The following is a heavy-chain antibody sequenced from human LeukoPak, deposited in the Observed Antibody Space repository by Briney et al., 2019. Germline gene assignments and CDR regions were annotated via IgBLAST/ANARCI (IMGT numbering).Heavy chain of an antibody. Sequence: PGWSLRLSCAASGFTFSSYWMSWVRQAPGKGLDWVANIKQDGSEKNYGESVKGRFTIFRDNAKNSLFLDLKSLRVEDTAVYYCLRHSVEREKWRAFDIWGQGTVVTVSS. V-gene: IGHV3-7*01. CDR3: LRHSVEREKWRAFDI. CDR1: GFTFSSYW. D-gene: IGHD1-1*01. CDR2: IKQDGSEK. J-gene: IGHJ3*02.